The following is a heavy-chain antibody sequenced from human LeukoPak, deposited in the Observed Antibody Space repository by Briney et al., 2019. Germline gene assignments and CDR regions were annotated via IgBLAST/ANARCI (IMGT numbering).Heavy chain of an antibody. Sequence: SETLSLTCAVYGGSLSDYYWSWIRQLPGKGLEWIGEINHSGSTKYNPSLKSRVTISVDTSKNHFSLKLSSVTAADTAVYYCARQGTSIAARPDYWGQGTLVTVSS. CDR1: GGSLSDYY. D-gene: IGHD6-6*01. V-gene: IGHV4-34*01. CDR2: INHSGST. CDR3: ARQGTSIAARPDY. J-gene: IGHJ4*02.